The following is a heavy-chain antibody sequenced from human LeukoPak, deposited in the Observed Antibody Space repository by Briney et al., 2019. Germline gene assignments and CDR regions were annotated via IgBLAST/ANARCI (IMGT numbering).Heavy chain of an antibody. CDR2: IIPTLGIP. J-gene: IGHJ2*01. CDR3: ATEAIVVVTARDYWYFDL. V-gene: IGHV1-69*04. Sequence: ASVKVSCKASGGTFSSYAISWVRQAPGQGLEWMGRIIPTLGIPNYAQKFQGRVTITADKSTTTAYMELSSLRSEDTAVYYCATEAIVVVTARDYWYFDLWGRGTLVTVSS. CDR1: GGTFSSYA. D-gene: IGHD2-21*02.